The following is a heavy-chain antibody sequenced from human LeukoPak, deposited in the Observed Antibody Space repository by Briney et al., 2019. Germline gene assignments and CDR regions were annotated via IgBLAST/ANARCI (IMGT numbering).Heavy chain of an antibody. D-gene: IGHD5-18*01. CDR3: ARGQGYSYGPDYFDY. CDR1: GFTFSSYA. Sequence: PGRSLRLSCAVSGFTFSSYAPHWVRQAPGKGLEWVAIVSYDGSNKDYADSVKGRFTISRDNSRTPLYLQMNSLRPEDTALYFCARGQGYSYGPDYFDYWGQGTLVTVSS. V-gene: IGHV3-30-3*01. CDR2: VSYDGSNK. J-gene: IGHJ4*02.